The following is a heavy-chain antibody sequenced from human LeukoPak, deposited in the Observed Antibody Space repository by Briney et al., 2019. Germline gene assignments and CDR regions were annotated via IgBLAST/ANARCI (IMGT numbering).Heavy chain of an antibody. CDR1: EFVFSDYY. Sequence: PGGSLRLSCAASEFVFSDYYMSWVRQAPGKGLEWVSYISSGGSTLYYADSVKGRFTISRDNAKNSLYLQMNSLRAEDTAVYYCAREMGGDYGSGTFFDLWGQGNMVTVSS. J-gene: IGHJ4*02. D-gene: IGHD3-10*01. CDR2: ISSGGSTL. V-gene: IGHV3-11*01. CDR3: AREMGGDYGSGTFFDL.